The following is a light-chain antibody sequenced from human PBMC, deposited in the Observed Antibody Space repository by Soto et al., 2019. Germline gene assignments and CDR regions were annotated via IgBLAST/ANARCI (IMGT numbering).Light chain of an antibody. V-gene: IGLV1-51*01. CDR1: SSNIGNNY. CDR3: GTWDSRLSVV. J-gene: IGLJ2*01. Sequence: QSVLTQPPSMSAAPGQKVTISCSGSSSNIGNNYVSWYQVVPGTAPKLLIYDNDERPSGIPDRFSGSKSGTSATLAITGLQTGDEADYYCGTWDSRLSVVFGGGTKVTVL. CDR2: DND.